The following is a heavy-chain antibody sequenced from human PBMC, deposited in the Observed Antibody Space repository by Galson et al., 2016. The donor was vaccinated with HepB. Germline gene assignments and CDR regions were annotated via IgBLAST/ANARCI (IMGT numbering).Heavy chain of an antibody. CDR2: IDWDDDK. V-gene: IGHV2-70*11. J-gene: IGHJ3*02. D-gene: IGHD1-26*01. CDR1: GFSLSTSGMC. CDR3: TRISLGATKALDI. Sequence: PALVKPTQTLTLTCTFSGFSLSTSGMCVNWIRQSPGKALEWLARIDWDDDKHYRTSLKTRLTISKDTSKNQVVLTMTNMDPVDTATYYCTRISLGATKALDIWGQGTMVTVSS.